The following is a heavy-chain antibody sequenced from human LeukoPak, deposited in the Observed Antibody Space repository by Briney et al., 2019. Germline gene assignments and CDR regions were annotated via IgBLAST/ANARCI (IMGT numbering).Heavy chain of an antibody. CDR3: AKDSHWILFDD. D-gene: IGHD2-2*03. CDR1: GFTFSSCG. J-gene: IGHJ4*02. Sequence: GGTLRLSCAASGFTFSSCGMSWVRQAPGKGLGWVSALSNSGGSTFYADSVKGRFTISRDNSKNTLYLQMNSLRDEDTAVYYCAKDSHWILFDDWGQGTLVTVSS. CDR2: LSNSGGST. V-gene: IGHV3-23*01.